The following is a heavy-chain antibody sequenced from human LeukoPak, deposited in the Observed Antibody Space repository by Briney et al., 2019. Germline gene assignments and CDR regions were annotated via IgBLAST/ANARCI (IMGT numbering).Heavy chain of an antibody. CDR3: ARDAIAVAGEFDY. D-gene: IGHD6-19*01. J-gene: IGHJ4*02. CDR2: IYSGDNT. V-gene: IGHV3-53*01. Sequence: PGGSLRLSCAASGFTVSSNYMSWVRQAPGKGLEWVSVIYSGDNTDYADSVKGRFTISRDNSKNTLYLQMNSLRAEDTAVYYCARDAIAVAGEFDYWGQGTLVTVSS. CDR1: GFTVSSNY.